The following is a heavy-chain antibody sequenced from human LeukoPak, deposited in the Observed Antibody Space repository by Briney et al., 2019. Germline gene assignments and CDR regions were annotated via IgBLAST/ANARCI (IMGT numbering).Heavy chain of an antibody. Sequence: SETLSLTCTVWVGSFSRYYWSWIRQPPGKGLEWIGYMYYSGSTNYSPSLKSRVTISEDTSKTQFSLKLSSVTAADTAVYYCARSPRTTYNWFDPWGQGTLVTVSS. CDR3: ARSPRTTYNWFDP. CDR2: MYYSGST. D-gene: IGHD1-7*01. V-gene: IGHV4-59*12. CDR1: VGSFSRYY. J-gene: IGHJ5*02.